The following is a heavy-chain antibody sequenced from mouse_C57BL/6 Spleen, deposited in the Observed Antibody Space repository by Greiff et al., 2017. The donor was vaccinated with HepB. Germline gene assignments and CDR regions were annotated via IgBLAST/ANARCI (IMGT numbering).Heavy chain of an antibody. Sequence: VHVKQSGPELVKPGASVKISCKASGYTFTDYYMNWVKQSHGKSLEWIGDINPNNGGTSYNQKFKGKATLTVDKSSSTAYMELRSLTSEDSAVYYCARSGSSYPWFAYWGQGTLVTVSA. V-gene: IGHV1-26*01. CDR1: GYTFTDYY. D-gene: IGHD1-1*01. J-gene: IGHJ3*01. CDR3: ARSGSSYPWFAY. CDR2: INPNNGGT.